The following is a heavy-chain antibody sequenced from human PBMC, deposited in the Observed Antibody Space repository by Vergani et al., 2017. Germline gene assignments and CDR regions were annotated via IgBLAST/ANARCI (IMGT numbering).Heavy chain of an antibody. CDR2: ISNSGNTI. V-gene: IGHV3-11*01. J-gene: IGHJ4*02. CDR1: GFSFSDHY. Sequence: QVQLVESGGGLVKPGGSLRLSCAASGFSFSDHYMTWIRQAPGKGLEWVSYISNSGNTIEYADSVKGRFSISRDNSKNTLYLQMNSLRAEDTAVYYCAKSALEMATDYYFDYWGQGTLVTVSS. D-gene: IGHD5-24*01. CDR3: AKSALEMATDYYFDY.